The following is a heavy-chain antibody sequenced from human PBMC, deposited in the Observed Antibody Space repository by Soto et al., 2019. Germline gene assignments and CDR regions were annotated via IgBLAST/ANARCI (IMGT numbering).Heavy chain of an antibody. CDR2: ISAYNGNT. CDR3: ARVCDYYESSGCDPNGAFDI. CDR1: GYTFTSYG. J-gene: IGHJ3*02. V-gene: IGHV1-18*01. D-gene: IGHD3-22*01. Sequence: ASVKVSCKASGYTFTSYGISWVRQAPGQGLEWMGWISAYNGNTNYAQKLQGRVTMTTDTSTSTAYMELRSLRSDDTAVYYCARVCDYYESSGCDPNGAFDIWGQGTMVTVSS.